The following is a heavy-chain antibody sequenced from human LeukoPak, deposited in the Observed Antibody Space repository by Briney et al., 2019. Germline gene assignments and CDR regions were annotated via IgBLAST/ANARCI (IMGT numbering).Heavy chain of an antibody. J-gene: IGHJ4*02. V-gene: IGHV1-18*01. CDR2: ISAYNGNT. Sequence: ASVKVSCKASGYTFTNYGINWLRQAPGQGLEWMGWISAYNGNTNYAQRLQGRVTMTTDTSTSTAYMELRSLRSYDTAVYYCARDSLGSMEYWGQGTLVTVSS. D-gene: IGHD3-16*01. CDR1: GYTFTNYG. CDR3: ARDSLGSMEY.